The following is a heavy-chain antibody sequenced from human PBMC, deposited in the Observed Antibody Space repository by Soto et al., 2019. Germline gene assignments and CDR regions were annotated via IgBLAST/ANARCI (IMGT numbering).Heavy chain of an antibody. CDR1: GFTFNLYW. J-gene: IGHJ4*01. D-gene: IGHD1-7*01. V-gene: IGHV3-74*01. CDR3: ARDNWNSY. Sequence: EVHLVESGGGLVQPGGSLRLSCAASGFTFNLYWMHWVRQAPGKGLVWVSRINPDGSSTTYADSVKGRFTISRYNSKNTVYLQMNGLGAEDTAIYYCARDNWNSYWGHGALVTVSS. CDR2: INPDGSST.